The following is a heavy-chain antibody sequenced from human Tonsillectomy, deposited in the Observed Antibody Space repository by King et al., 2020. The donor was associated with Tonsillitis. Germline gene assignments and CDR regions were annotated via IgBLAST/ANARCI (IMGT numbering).Heavy chain of an antibody. CDR2: IFPNDEK. D-gene: IGHD2-15*01. CDR3: ARNTALVDAFDF. V-gene: IGHV2-26*01. J-gene: IGHJ3*01. Sequence: VTLKESGPVLVKPTETLTLTCTVSGFSLSNARMGVSWIRQPPGKALEWLAHIFPNDEKAYRTSLKSRLTISKDTSKSQVVLTMTNMDPLDTATYYCARNTALVDAFDFWGQGTMVTVSS. CDR1: GFSLSNARMG.